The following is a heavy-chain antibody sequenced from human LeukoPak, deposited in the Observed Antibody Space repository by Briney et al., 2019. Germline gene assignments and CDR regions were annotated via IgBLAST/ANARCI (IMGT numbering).Heavy chain of an antibody. CDR1: GFTFSSYW. CDR3: ARAKRIAAAGFFDY. J-gene: IGHJ4*02. CDR2: IKQDGSEK. Sequence: GGSLRLSCAASGFTFSSYWMSWVRQAPGKGLEWVANIKQDGSEKYYVDSVKGRFTISRDNAKNSLYLQMNSLRAEDTAVYYCARAKRIAAAGFFDYWGQGTLVTVSS. D-gene: IGHD6-25*01. V-gene: IGHV3-7*01.